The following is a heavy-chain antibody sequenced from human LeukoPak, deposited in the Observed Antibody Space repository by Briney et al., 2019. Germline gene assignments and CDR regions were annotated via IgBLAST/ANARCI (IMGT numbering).Heavy chain of an antibody. CDR2: INPNSGGT. D-gene: IGHD4-17*01. J-gene: IGHJ5*02. CDR1: GYTFTGYY. Sequence: GASVKVSCKASGYTFTGYYMHWVRQAPGQGLEWMGWINPNSGGTNYAQKFQGRVTMTRDTSISTAYMELSSLRSDDTAVYYCARLYGDYGGDWFDPWGQGTLVTVSS. V-gene: IGHV1-2*02. CDR3: ARLYGDYGGDWFDP.